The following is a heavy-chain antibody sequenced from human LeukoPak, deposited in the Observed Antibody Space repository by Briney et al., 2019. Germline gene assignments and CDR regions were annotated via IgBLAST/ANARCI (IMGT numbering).Heavy chain of an antibody. J-gene: IGHJ4*02. CDR2: IFPRDSNT. Sequence: GESLKISCRASGHDFPDYWIGWVRQMPGKGLEWMGIIFPRDSNTVYGPSFQGQVTISVDTSISTAYLQWSSLKASDTAIYYCARRDTAMESGVDYWGQGTLVTVSS. D-gene: IGHD5-18*01. V-gene: IGHV5-51*01. CDR1: GHDFPDYW. CDR3: ARRDTAMESGVDY.